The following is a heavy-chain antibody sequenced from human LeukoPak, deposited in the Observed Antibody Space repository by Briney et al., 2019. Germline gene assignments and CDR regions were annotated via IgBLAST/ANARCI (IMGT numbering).Heavy chain of an antibody. Sequence: SETLSLTCAVYGGSFSGYYWSWIRQPPGKGLEWIGEINHSGSTNYNPSLKSRVTISVDTSKNQFSLKLSSVTAADTAVYYCARGGPGYSSTLFDYWGQGTLVTVSS. CDR1: GGSFSGYY. D-gene: IGHD6-13*01. CDR2: INHSGST. V-gene: IGHV4-34*01. CDR3: ARGGPGYSSTLFDY. J-gene: IGHJ4*02.